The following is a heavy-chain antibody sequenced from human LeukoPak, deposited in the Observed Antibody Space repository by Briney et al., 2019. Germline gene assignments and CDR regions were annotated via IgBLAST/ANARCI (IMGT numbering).Heavy chain of an antibody. D-gene: IGHD3-9*01. Sequence: ASVNVSCKASGYTFTGYYMHWVRQAPGQGLEWMGWINPNSGGTNYAQKLQGRVTMTTDTSTSTAYMELRSLRSDDTAVYYCASSLGYFDWLYYFDYWGQGTLVTVSS. J-gene: IGHJ4*02. CDR3: ASSLGYFDWLYYFDY. CDR2: INPNSGGT. V-gene: IGHV1-2*02. CDR1: GYTFTGYY.